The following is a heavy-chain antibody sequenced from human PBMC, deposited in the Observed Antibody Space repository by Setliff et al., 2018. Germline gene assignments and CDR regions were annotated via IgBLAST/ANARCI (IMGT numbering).Heavy chain of an antibody. Sequence: AASVKVSCKASGGTFSSYAISWVRQAPGQGLEWMGGIIPIFGTANYAQKFQGRVTITADESTSTAYMELSSLRSEDTAVYYCARDPLTTNRRRAFDIWGQGTMVTVSS. CDR3: ARDPLTTNRRRAFDI. D-gene: IGHD4-17*01. CDR1: GGTFSSYA. CDR2: IIPIFGTA. J-gene: IGHJ3*02. V-gene: IGHV1-69*13.